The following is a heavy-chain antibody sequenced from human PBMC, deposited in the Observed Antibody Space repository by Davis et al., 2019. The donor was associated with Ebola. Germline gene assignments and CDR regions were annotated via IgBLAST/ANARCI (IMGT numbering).Heavy chain of an antibody. J-gene: IGHJ3*02. D-gene: IGHD1-26*01. V-gene: IGHV1-3*01. CDR3: ATDPINGRGDPFDI. Sequence: AASVKVSCKASGFTFGDFDIHWVRQAPGQRPEWVGWRSAGSNYAEYSQNVEGRVTFTRDTSASTEYMELISLRSEDTAVYYCATDPINGRGDPFDIWGQGTMVIVSP. CDR1: GFTFGDFD. CDR2: RSAGSNYA.